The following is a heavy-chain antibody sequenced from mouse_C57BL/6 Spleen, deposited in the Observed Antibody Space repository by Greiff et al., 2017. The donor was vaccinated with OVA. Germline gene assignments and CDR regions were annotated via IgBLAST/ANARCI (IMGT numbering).Heavy chain of an antibody. V-gene: IGHV1-15*01. Sequence: QVQLQQSGAELVRPGASVTLSCKASGYTFTDYEMHWVKQTPVHGLEWIGALDPETGGTAYNQKFQGKAILTADKSSSTAYMELRSLTSEDSAVYYCTRTTTVVARGAMDYWGQGTSVTVSS. CDR1: GYTFTDYE. CDR2: LDPETGGT. CDR3: TRTTTVVARGAMDY. J-gene: IGHJ4*01. D-gene: IGHD1-1*01.